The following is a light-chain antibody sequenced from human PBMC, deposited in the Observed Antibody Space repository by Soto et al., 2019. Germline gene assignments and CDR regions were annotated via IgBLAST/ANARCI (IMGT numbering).Light chain of an antibody. J-gene: IGKJ3*01. Sequence: EIVMTQSPATLSVSPGERATLSCRVSQSVSSNLAWYQQKPGQAPRLLIYGASTRATGIPARFSGSGSGTEFTLTISSLQSEDFAVYYCQQYNNWPPGFGPGTKVDIK. CDR2: GAS. CDR3: QQYNNWPPG. CDR1: QSVSSN. V-gene: IGKV3-15*01.